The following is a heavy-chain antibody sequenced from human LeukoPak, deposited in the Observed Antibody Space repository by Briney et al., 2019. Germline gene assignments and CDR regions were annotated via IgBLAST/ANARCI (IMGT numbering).Heavy chain of an antibody. CDR3: ARNRYYYGSGNYGVPNWFGP. Sequence: SETLSLTCTVSGGSISSNSYYWGWIRQSPGKGLKWIGTIYYSGSTYYNPSLKSRVTISVDTSKNQFSLKLSSVTAADTAMYYCARNRYYYGSGNYGVPNWFGPWGQGTLVTVSS. CDR2: IYYSGST. CDR1: GGSISSNSYY. D-gene: IGHD3-10*01. J-gene: IGHJ5*02. V-gene: IGHV4-39*01.